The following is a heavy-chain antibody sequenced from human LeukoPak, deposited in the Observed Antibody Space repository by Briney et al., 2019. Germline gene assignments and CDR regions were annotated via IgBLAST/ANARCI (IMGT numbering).Heavy chain of an antibody. CDR2: ISSSSSYI. V-gene: IGHV3-21*01. CDR3: ARDYSIAVAGFHFDY. CDR1: GFTFSSYS. Sequence: KPGGSLRLSCAASGFTFSSYSMNWVRQAPGKGLEWVSSISSSSSYIYYADSVKGRFTISRDNAKNSLCLQMNSLRAEDTAVYYCARDYSIAVAGFHFDYWGQGTLVTVSS. J-gene: IGHJ4*02. D-gene: IGHD6-19*01.